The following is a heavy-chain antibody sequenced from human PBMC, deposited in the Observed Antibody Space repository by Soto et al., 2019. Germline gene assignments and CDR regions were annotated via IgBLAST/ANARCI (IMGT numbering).Heavy chain of an antibody. D-gene: IGHD3-10*01. CDR2: ISAYNGNT. V-gene: IGHV1-18*04. CDR3: ARRGMSKIGFDT. CDR1: GYTFTSYG. J-gene: IGHJ3*02. Sequence: ASVKVSCKASGYTFTSYGISWVRQAPGQGLEWMGWISAYNGNTNYAQKLQGRVTMTRDTSTSTVYMELSTLTSEDTAVYYCARRGMSKIGFDTWGQGTMVTVSS.